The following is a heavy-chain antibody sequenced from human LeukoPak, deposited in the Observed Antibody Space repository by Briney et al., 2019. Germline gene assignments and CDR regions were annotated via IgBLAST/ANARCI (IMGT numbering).Heavy chain of an antibody. V-gene: IGHV3-64*01. CDR1: GFTYSSYA. CDR3: AREDGRWELHY. CDR2: ISSNGGGT. J-gene: IGHJ4*02. D-gene: IGHD1-26*01. Sequence: GGSLRLSCAASGFTYSSYAMHWVRQAPGKGLEYVSAISSNGGGTYYANSVKGRFTISRDNSKNTLYLQMGSLRVEDMAVYYCAREDGRWELHYWGQGTLVTVSS.